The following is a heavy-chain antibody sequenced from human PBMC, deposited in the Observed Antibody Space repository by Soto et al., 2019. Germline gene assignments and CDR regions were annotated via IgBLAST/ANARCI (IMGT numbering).Heavy chain of an antibody. CDR1: GFTFSSYG. V-gene: IGHV3-30*18. D-gene: IGHD6-19*01. J-gene: IGHJ4*02. CDR3: AKGDSSGWLDY. Sequence: QAGGSLRLSCAASGFTFSSYGMHWVRQAPGKGLEWVAVISYDGSNKYYADSVKGRFTISRDNSKNTLYLQMNSLRAEDTAVYYCAKGDSSGWLDYWGQGTLVTVSS. CDR2: ISYDGSNK.